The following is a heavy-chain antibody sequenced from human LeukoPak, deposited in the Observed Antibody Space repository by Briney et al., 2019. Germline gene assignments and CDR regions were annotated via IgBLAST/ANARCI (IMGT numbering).Heavy chain of an antibody. D-gene: IGHD5-18*01. CDR2: IRSKAYGGTT. J-gene: IGHJ4*02. CDR1: GFTFGDYA. CDR3: TRSAYSYGY. Sequence: GRSLRLSCTASGFTFGDYAMSWVRQAPGKGLEWVGFIRSKAYGGTTEYAASVKGRFTISRDDSKSIGYLQMNSLKTEDTAVYYCTRSAYSYGYWGQGTLVTVSS. V-gene: IGHV3-49*04.